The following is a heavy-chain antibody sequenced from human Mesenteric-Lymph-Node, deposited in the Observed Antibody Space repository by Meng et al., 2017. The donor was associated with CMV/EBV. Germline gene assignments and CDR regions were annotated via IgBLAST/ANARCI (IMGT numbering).Heavy chain of an antibody. CDR1: EDSFDYYW. J-gene: IGHJ6*02. D-gene: IGHD6-6*01. V-gene: IGHV5-51*01. CDR3: ARQVSMASSKRDMDV. CDR2: IYPRDSDT. Sequence: GESLKISCKGSEDSFDYYWIGWVRQMPGKGLEWMGIIYPRDSDTRYSPSFQGQVTISADKSINTAYLQWSSLKASDTAMYYCARQVSMASSKRDMDVWGQGTTVTVSS.